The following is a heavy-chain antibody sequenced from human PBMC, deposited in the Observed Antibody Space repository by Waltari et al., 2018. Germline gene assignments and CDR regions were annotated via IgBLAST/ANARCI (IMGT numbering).Heavy chain of an antibody. CDR1: GASLSGGDYY. CDR3: ARERGSSSWYSDS. J-gene: IGHJ4*02. Sequence: QVQLQESGPGLVRPSQTLSLTCTVSGASLSGGDYYWAWVRQPPGKGLEWIGYISYSGTTYYNPSLQSRVTILADTSTNQFSLNLRSVTATDTAVYYCARERGSSSWYSDSWGQGTLVTVSS. V-gene: IGHV4-30-4*08. D-gene: IGHD3-16*01. CDR2: ISYSGTT.